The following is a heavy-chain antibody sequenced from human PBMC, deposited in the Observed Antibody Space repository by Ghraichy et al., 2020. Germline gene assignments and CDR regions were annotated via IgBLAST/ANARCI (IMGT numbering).Heavy chain of an antibody. Sequence: GSLRLSCVASGFDFSRYWMTWVRQAPGKGLEWVANIKQDGSEKWHVDSVKGRFTISRDDAKNSLYLQMNSLRAEDTAVYYCARGLGWSNMNFWGQGTLVTVSS. CDR1: GFDFSRYW. CDR3: ARGLGWSNMNF. CDR2: IKQDGSEK. V-gene: IGHV3-7*01. D-gene: IGHD6-19*01. J-gene: IGHJ4*02.